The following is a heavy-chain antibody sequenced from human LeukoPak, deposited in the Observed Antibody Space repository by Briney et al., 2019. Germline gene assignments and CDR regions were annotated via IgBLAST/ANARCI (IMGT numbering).Heavy chain of an antibody. V-gene: IGHV4-39*07. CDR1: GGSISSSSYY. D-gene: IGHD3-3*01. CDR3: ARVPLVPFGVVIVYYYYYMDV. J-gene: IGHJ6*03. CDR2: IYYSGST. Sequence: KPSETLSLTCTVSGGSISSSSYYWGWIRQPPGKGLEWIGSIYYSGSTYYNPSLKSRVTISVDTSKNQFSLKLSSVTAADTAVYYCARVPLVPFGVVIVYYYYYMDVWGKGTTVTVSS.